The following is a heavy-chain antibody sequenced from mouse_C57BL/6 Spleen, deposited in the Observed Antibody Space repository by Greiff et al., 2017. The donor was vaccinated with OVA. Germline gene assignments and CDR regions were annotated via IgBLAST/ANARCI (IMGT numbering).Heavy chain of an antibody. CDR2: IYPGSGST. Sequence: VQLQQPGAELVKPGASVKMSSNHPFYTFTSYWITWVKQRPGQGLEWIGDIYPGSGSTNYNEKFKSKATLTVDTSSSTAYMQLSSLTSEDSAVYYCARSGATDYWGQGTTLTVSS. J-gene: IGHJ2*01. V-gene: IGHV1-55*01. D-gene: IGHD3-1*01. CDR3: ARSGATDY. CDR1: FYTFTSYW.